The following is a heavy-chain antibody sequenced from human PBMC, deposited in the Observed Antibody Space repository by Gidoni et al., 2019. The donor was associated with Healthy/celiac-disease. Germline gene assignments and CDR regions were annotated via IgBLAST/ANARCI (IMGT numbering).Heavy chain of an antibody. J-gene: IGHJ6*02. CDR2: IYYSGST. Sequence: QLQLQESGPGLVKPSETLSLTCTVSGGSISSSSYYWGWIRQPPGKGLEWIGSIYYSGSTYYNPSLKSRVTISVDTSKNQFSLKLSSVTAADTAVYYCASDSSPYYYGMDVWGQGTTVTVSS. D-gene: IGHD3-22*01. V-gene: IGHV4-39*01. CDR1: GGSISSSSYY. CDR3: ASDSSPYYYGMDV.